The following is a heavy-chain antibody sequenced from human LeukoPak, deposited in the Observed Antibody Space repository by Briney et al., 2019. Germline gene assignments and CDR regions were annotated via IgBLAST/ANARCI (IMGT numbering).Heavy chain of an antibody. J-gene: IGHJ5*02. CDR3: ARDRRDMIVVVSWFDP. D-gene: IGHD3-22*01. Sequence: GASVKVSCKASGYTFTGYYMHWVRQAPGQGLEWMGWINPNSGGTNYAQKFRGRVTMARDTSISTAYMELSRLRSDDTAVYYCARDRRDMIVVVSWFDPWGQGTLVTVSS. CDR2: INPNSGGT. CDR1: GYTFTGYY. V-gene: IGHV1-2*02.